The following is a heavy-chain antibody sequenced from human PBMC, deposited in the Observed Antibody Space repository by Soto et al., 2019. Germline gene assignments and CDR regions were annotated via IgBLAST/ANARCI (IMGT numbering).Heavy chain of an antibody. CDR3: ARSSSGWYFDH. Sequence: EVQLLESGGGLVQPGGSLRLSCAASGFTFSSYAMNWVRQAPGKGLEWVSVISGSGDSTYYADSVKGRFTISRDNSKNTLYLQMNSPRAEDTAVYYCARSSSGWYFDHWGQGTLVTVAS. V-gene: IGHV3-23*01. J-gene: IGHJ4*02. CDR1: GFTFSSYA. D-gene: IGHD6-19*01. CDR2: ISGSGDST.